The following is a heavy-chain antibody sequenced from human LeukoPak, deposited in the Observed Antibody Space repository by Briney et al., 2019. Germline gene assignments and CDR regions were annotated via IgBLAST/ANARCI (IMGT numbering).Heavy chain of an antibody. CDR1: GGSISSYS. V-gene: IGHV4-59*01. Sequence: PSETLSLTCSVSGGSISSYSWSWIRQPPGQGLEWIGYIYNSGSTNCNPSLKSRITISVDTPKNPFSLKLTSVTAADTAVYYCARASGSGSYPLDYWGQGTLVTVSS. CDR2: IYNSGST. CDR3: ARASGSGSYPLDY. D-gene: IGHD3-10*01. J-gene: IGHJ4*02.